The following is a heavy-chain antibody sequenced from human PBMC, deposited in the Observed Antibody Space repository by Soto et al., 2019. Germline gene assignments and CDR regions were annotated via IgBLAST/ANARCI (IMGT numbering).Heavy chain of an antibody. J-gene: IGHJ5*02. CDR2: IYYSGST. V-gene: IGHV4-31*03. CDR1: GGSISSGGYY. CDR3: ARADCSGGSCYLGNWFDP. Sequence: SETLSLTCTVSGGSISSGGYYWSWIRQHPGKGLEWIGYIYYSGSTYYNPSLKSRVTISVDTSKNQFSLKLSSVTAADTAVYYCARADCSGGSCYLGNWFDPWGQGTLVTVSS. D-gene: IGHD2-15*01.